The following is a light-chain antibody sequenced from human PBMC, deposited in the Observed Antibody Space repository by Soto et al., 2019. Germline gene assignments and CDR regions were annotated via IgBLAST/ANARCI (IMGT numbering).Light chain of an antibody. CDR2: DAS. Sequence: EIELTQSPATLSLSPGERVTLSCRASQTVGSYLAWYQQRPGQAPRLLIYDASNRATGVPARFSGSGSGTDFTLTISSLEPEDFAVYYCQQRSNWPLTFGGGSKVKIK. CDR3: QQRSNWPLT. V-gene: IGKV3-11*01. CDR1: QTVGSY. J-gene: IGKJ4*01.